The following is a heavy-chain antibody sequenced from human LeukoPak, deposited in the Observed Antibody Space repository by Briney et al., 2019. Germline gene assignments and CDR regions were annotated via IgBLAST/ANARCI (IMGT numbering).Heavy chain of an antibody. CDR3: ARDHPGFSSGWQDY. J-gene: IGHJ4*02. V-gene: IGHV4-4*07. CDR1: GGSISSNY. D-gene: IGHD6-19*01. CDR2: IYASGST. Sequence: KPSETLSLTCSVSGGSISSNYWSWIRQPAGKGLEWIGRIYASGSTNYNPSLKSRVTMSVDTSKNQFSLKLTSVTAADTAVYYCARDHPGFSSGWQDYWGQGTLVTVSS.